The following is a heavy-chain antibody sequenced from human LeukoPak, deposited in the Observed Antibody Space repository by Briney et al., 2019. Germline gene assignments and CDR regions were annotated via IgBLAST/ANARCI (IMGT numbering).Heavy chain of an antibody. Sequence: GASVKVSCKASGYTFTSYGISWVRQAPGQGLEWMGWISAYNGNTNYAQKLQGRVTMTTDTSTSTAYMELRSLRSDDTAVYYCARDLSCSSTSCYGGSHYYYYMDVWGKGTTVTVSS. CDR2: ISAYNGNT. V-gene: IGHV1-18*01. D-gene: IGHD2-2*01. J-gene: IGHJ6*03. CDR3: ARDLSCSSTSCYGGSHYYYYMDV. CDR1: GYTFTSYG.